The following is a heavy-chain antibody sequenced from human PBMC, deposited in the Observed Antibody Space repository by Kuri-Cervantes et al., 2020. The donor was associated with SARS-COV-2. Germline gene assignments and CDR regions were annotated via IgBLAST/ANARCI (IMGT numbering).Heavy chain of an antibody. D-gene: IGHD3-3*01. V-gene: IGHV3-21*01. CDR1: GFTFSSYS. CDR2: ISSSGSYI. J-gene: IGHJ6*03. Sequence: GGSLRLSCAASGFTFSSYSMNWVRQAPGKGLEWVSSISSSGSYIYYADSVKGRFTISREDAKNSLYLRMNSLRAEDTAVYYCAREDYDFWRSPYYYYMDVWGKGTTVTVSS. CDR3: AREDYDFWRSPYYYYMDV.